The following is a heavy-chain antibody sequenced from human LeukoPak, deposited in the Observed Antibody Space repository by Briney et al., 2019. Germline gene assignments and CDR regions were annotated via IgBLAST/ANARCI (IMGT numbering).Heavy chain of an antibody. J-gene: IGHJ6*03. CDR3: AKDPSGWSSYYYYYYYMDV. CDR1: GFDFNTYG. Sequence: GGSLRLSCAVSGFDFNTYGMHWVRQAPGRGLEWVAFIGFHGNKKFYADSVKGRFTISRDNSKNTLYLQMNSLRAEDTAVYYCAKDPSGWSSYYYYYYYMDVWGKGTTVTISS. CDR2: IGFHGNKK. D-gene: IGHD6-19*01. V-gene: IGHV3-30*02.